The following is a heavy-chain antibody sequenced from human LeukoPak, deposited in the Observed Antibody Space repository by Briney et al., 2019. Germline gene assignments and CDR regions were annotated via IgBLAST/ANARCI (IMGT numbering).Heavy chain of an antibody. J-gene: IGHJ4*02. V-gene: IGHV3-23*01. Sequence: GGSLRLSCAASGFTFSSYAMSWVRQAPGKGLEWVSAISGSGGSTYYADSVKGRFTISRDNSKNTLYLQMNSLRAEDTAVYYCAKDVRSVSAAGIFDYWGQGILVTVSS. CDR1: GFTFSSYA. CDR3: AKDVRSVSAAGIFDY. D-gene: IGHD6-13*01. CDR2: ISGSGGST.